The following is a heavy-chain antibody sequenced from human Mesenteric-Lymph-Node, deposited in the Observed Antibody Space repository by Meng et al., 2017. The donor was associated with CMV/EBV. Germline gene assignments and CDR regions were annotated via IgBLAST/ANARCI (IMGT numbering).Heavy chain of an antibody. CDR1: GFKFAGYA. CDR3: AKAKYERLTGAPLGS. Sequence: GGSLRLSCATSGFKFAGYAMFWVRQVPGKGLEWVSVINWDGSRTHYADSVKGRFTISRDNRENSLFLEMHSLRGEDTALYFCAKAKYERLTGAPLGSWGQGTLVTVSS. V-gene: IGHV3-43D*03. D-gene: IGHD2-2*01. J-gene: IGHJ4*02. CDR2: INWDGSRT.